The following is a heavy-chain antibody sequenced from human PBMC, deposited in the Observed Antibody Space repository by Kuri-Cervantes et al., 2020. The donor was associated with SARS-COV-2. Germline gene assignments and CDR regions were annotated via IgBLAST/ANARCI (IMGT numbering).Heavy chain of an antibody. J-gene: IGHJ5*02. V-gene: IGHV3-20*04. D-gene: IGHD4-11*01. Sequence: GESLKISCAASGFTFDDYGMSWVRQAPGKGLEWVSGINWNGGSTGYADSVRGRFTISRDNAKNSLYLQMNSLRAEDTALYYCARKRISRTVTTGGNWFDPWGQGTLVTVSS. CDR2: INWNGGST. CDR1: GFTFDDYG. CDR3: ARKRISRTVTTGGNWFDP.